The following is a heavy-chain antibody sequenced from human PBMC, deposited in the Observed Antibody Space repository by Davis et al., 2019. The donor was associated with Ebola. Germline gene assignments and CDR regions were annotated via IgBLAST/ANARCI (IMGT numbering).Heavy chain of an antibody. D-gene: IGHD3-3*01. CDR3: AREGVLRFLEWLSEYGMDV. J-gene: IGHJ6*02. Sequence: SLKISCAASGFTFSSYGMHWVRQAPGKGLEWVAVIWYDGSNKYYADSVKGRFTISRDNSKNTLYLQMNSLRAEDTAVYYCAREGVLRFLEWLSEYGMDVWGQGTTVTVSS. CDR1: GFTFSSYG. CDR2: IWYDGSNK. V-gene: IGHV3-33*01.